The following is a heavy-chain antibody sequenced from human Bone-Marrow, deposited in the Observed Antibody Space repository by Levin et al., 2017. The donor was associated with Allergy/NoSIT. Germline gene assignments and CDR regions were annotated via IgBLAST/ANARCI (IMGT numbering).Heavy chain of an antibody. D-gene: IGHD2-15*01. CDR2: INHSGST. J-gene: IGHJ5*02. CDR3: ARGMGSRYCSGGSCYRYPDNWFDP. V-gene: IGHV4-34*01. Sequence: SQTLSLTCAVYGGSFSGSYWSWIRQPPGKGLEWIGEINHSGSTNYNPSLKSRVTISVDTSKNQFSLKLSSVTAADTAVYYCARGMGSRYCSGGSCYRYPDNWFDPWGQGTLVTVSS. CDR1: GGSFSGSY.